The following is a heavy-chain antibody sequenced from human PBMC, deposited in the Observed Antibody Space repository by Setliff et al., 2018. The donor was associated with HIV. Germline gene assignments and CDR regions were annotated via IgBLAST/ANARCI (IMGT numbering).Heavy chain of an antibody. Sequence: SETLSLTCSVSGSSFSGYYWSWIRQPPGKGLEWIGYIYIYNSGSTNYNPSLTSQVTISADTSRNQFSLKLTSVTAADTAIYYCARGVNFDYWGQGTQVTVSS. CDR1: GSSFSGYY. CDR2: IYIYNSGST. V-gene: IGHV4-59*01. CDR3: ARGVNFDY. D-gene: IGHD3-3*01. J-gene: IGHJ4*02.